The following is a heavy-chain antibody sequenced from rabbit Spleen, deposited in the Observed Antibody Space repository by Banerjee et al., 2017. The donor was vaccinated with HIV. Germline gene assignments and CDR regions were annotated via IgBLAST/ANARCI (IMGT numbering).Heavy chain of an antibody. Sequence: QLTETGGGLVQPGGSLTLSCRVSGFDFTNYYISWVRQAPGKGLEWIGIIYPAKGSTDYASWVNGRFTISSDNAQSTVDLKMTSLTAADTATYFCVRDRGVDYTYGYAGHTYASPFNLWGQGTLVTVS. V-gene: IGHV1S7*01. J-gene: IGHJ4*01. D-gene: IGHD6-1*01. CDR3: VRDRGVDYTYGYAGHTYASPFNL. CDR1: GFDFTNYY. CDR2: IYPAKGST.